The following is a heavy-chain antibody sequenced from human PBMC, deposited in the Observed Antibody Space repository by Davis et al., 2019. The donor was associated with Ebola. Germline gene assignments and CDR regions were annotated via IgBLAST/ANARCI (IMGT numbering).Heavy chain of an antibody. CDR3: AKSAVVSEFYYYYYGMDV. Sequence: GESLKISCAGSGFTFSTYVMTWVRQAPGKGLEWVSAISGSGGSTYYADSVKGRFTISRDNSKNTLYLQMNSLRAEDTAVYYCAKSAVVSEFYYYYYGMDVWGQGTTVTVSS. CDR2: ISGSGGST. J-gene: IGHJ6*02. D-gene: IGHD2-15*01. CDR1: GFTFSTYV. V-gene: IGHV3-23*01.